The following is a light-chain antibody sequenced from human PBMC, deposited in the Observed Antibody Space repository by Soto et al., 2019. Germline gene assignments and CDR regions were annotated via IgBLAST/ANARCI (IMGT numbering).Light chain of an antibody. CDR1: SSDVGSYNY. CDR2: ASS. V-gene: IGLV2-14*01. Sequence: QSALTQPASVSGSPGQSITISCTGTSSDVGSYNYVSWYQHHPGKAPRLMIYASSTRPSGVSPRFSGSRSGNTASLTISGLQAEDEAYYYCSSYTSGSTLYVFGTGTKVTVL. J-gene: IGLJ1*01. CDR3: SSYTSGSTLYV.